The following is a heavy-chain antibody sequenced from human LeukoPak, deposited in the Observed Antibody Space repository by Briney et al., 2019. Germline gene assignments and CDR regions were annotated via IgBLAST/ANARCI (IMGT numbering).Heavy chain of an antibody. V-gene: IGHV4-4*07. Sequence: PSETLSPTCTVSDDSISNYYWSWMRQPAGKGLEWIGRLDPSGTTNYSPSLKSRVTMSADTSKNQFSLRLNSVTAADTAVYYCARDRALANYSDHHYYFDNWGQGILVTVSS. CDR3: ARDRALANYSDHHYYFDN. CDR2: LDPSGTT. J-gene: IGHJ4*02. D-gene: IGHD4-11*01. CDR1: DDSISNYY.